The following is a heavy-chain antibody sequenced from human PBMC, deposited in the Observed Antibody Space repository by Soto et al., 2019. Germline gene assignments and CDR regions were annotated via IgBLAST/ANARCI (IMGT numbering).Heavy chain of an antibody. CDR1: GYTFENYG. V-gene: IGHV1-18*04. CDR2: ISPHNNDT. CDR3: AKSRRIMVVVVIPTDASDI. Sequence: QVQLVQSGGEVKKPGASVKVSCKASGYTFENYGITWVRQAPGQGLEWMGWISPHNNDTRSAQKFQGRVRLTTDTSTNTAYLELRSLRSDDTAVYYCAKSRRIMVVVVIPTDASDIWGQGTLVAVSS. D-gene: IGHD2-21*01. J-gene: IGHJ3*02.